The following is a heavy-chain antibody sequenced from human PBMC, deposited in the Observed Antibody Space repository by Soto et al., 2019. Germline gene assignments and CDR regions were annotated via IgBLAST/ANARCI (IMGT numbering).Heavy chain of an antibody. CDR2: VKSKADGGTA. CDR3: NSYPDFWGGHTPL. CDR1: GFSITNTW. J-gene: IGHJ4*02. Sequence: EVQLVESGGGLVQPGGSLRLSCAASGFSITNTWMHWVRQAPGKGLEWVGRVKSKADGGTADYAAPVKGRFTVSRDDSKNTQYLQMNSLTMEYTAVYYCNSYPDFWGGHTPLWGQGTLVTVSS. V-gene: IGHV3-15*07. D-gene: IGHD3-3*01.